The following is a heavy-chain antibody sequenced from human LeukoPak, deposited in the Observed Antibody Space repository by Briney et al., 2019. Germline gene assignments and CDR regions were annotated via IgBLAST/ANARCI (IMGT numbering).Heavy chain of an antibody. CDR2: IKSDGST. CDR3: ARAPSEIGGYYPEYFRH. V-gene: IGHV3-74*01. J-gene: IGHJ1*01. D-gene: IGHD3-22*01. Sequence: GGSLRLSCAASGFTFSTYWRHWVRQAPGKGLVWVSRIKSDGSTNYADSVKGRFTISRDIAKNTVSLQMNSLRAEDTGVYYCARAPSEIGGYYPEYFRHWGQGTLVTVSS. CDR1: GFTFSTYW.